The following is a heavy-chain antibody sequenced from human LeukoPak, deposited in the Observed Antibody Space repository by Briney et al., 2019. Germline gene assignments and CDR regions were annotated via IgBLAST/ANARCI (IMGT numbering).Heavy chain of an antibody. CDR1: GFTFSSYR. Sequence: GGSLRLSCAASGFTFSSYRMNWVRQAPGKGLEWVSYISSSSSTIYYADSVKGRFTISRDNAKNSLYLQMNSLRAEDTAVYYCARRSNLEYYYYYYYMDVWGKGTTVTISS. J-gene: IGHJ6*03. CDR2: ISSSSSTI. V-gene: IGHV3-48*01. D-gene: IGHD1-1*01. CDR3: ARRSNLEYYYYYYYMDV.